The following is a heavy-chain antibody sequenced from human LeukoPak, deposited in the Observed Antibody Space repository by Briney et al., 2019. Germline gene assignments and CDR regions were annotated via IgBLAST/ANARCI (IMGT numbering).Heavy chain of an antibody. CDR2: IYSGGST. Sequence: GGSLRLSCAASGFTVSSNYMSWVRQAPGKGLEWVSVIYSGGSTYYADSVKGRFTISRDNSKNTLYLQMNSLRADDTAVYYCARGVVGATTCFDYWGQGTLVTVSS. J-gene: IGHJ4*02. V-gene: IGHV3-66*02. CDR1: GFTVSSNY. CDR3: ARGVVGATTCFDY. D-gene: IGHD1-26*01.